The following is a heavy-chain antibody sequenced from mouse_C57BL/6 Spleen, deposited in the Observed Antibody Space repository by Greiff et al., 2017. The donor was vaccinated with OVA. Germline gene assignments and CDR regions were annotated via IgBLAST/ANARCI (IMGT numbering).Heavy chain of an antibody. D-gene: IGHD2-2*01. CDR1: GYTFTDYE. CDR2: IDPETGGT. Sequence: VQLQQSGAELVRPGASVTLSCKASGYTFTDYEMHWVKQTPVHGLEWIGAIDPETGGTAYNQKFKGKAILTADKSSSTAYMELRSLTSEDSAVYYCTRRVSWYFDVWGTGTTVTVSS. J-gene: IGHJ1*03. CDR3: TRRVSWYFDV. V-gene: IGHV1-15*01.